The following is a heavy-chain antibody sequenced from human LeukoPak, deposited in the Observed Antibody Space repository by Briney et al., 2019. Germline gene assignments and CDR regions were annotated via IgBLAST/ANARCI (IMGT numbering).Heavy chain of an antibody. Sequence: EASVKVSCKASGGTFSSYAISWVRQAPGQGLEWMGGIIPIFGTANYAQKFQGRVTITADESTSTAYMELSSLRSEDTAVYYCARARVEGDYDSSGYYFDYWGQGTLVTVSS. CDR2: IIPIFGTA. D-gene: IGHD3-22*01. V-gene: IGHV1-69*13. J-gene: IGHJ4*02. CDR1: GGTFSSYA. CDR3: ARARVEGDYDSSGYYFDY.